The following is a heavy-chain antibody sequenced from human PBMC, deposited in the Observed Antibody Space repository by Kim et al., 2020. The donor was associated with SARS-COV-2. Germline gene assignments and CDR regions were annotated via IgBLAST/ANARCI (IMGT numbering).Heavy chain of an antibody. CDR3: ASLDSSGWIYFDY. Sequence: SETLSLICTVSGFSISSGYYWGWIRQPPGKGLEWIGIIYHSGRIYYNPSLKSRVTISVDTSKNQLSLKLSSLTAADTPLYYCASLDSSGWIYFDYWGHGT. CDR1: GFSISSGYY. V-gene: IGHV4-38-2*02. CDR2: IYHSGRI. D-gene: IGHD6-19*01. J-gene: IGHJ4*01.